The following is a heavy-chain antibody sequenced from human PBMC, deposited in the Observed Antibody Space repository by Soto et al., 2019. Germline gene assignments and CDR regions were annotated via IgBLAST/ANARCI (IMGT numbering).Heavy chain of an antibody. CDR2: TRNKANSYTT. CDR3: ARSGTDSTTWSDDVFDI. D-gene: IGHD6-13*01. CDR1: GFTFSDHY. Sequence: EVQLVESGGGLVQPGGSLRLSCAASGFTFSDHYMDWVRQAPGKGLEWVGRTRNKANSYTTEYAASVKGRFTISRDDSKNSLYLQMNRLQIEDTAVYYCARSGTDSTTWSDDVFDIWGQGTMVTVSS. V-gene: IGHV3-72*01. J-gene: IGHJ3*02.